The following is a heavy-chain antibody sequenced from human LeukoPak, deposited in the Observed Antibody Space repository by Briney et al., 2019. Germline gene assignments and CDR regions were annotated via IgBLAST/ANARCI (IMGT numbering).Heavy chain of an antibody. V-gene: IGHV3-23*01. D-gene: IGHD3-10*01. CDR3: ATSPITMVPRGPL. CDR2: ISGSGGST. J-gene: IGHJ4*02. CDR1: GFTFEDFG. Sequence: PGGSLRLSCAASGFTFEDFGMSWVRQAPGKGLEWVSAISGSGGSTYYADSVKGRFTISRDNSKNTLYLQMNSLRAEDTAVYYCATSPITMVPRGPLWGQGTLVTVSS.